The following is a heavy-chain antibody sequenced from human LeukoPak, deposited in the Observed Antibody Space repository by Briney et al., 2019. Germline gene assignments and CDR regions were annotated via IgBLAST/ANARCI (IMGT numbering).Heavy chain of an antibody. D-gene: IGHD3-22*01. CDR1: GFTFSSYA. V-gene: IGHV3-23*01. CDR3: AKGVIVVVITGFDY. J-gene: IGHJ4*02. Sequence: GGSLRLSCAASGFTFSSYAMSWVRQAPGKGLEWVSAISGNGGSTYYADSVKGRFTISRDNSKNTLYLQMNSLRAEDTAVYYCAKGVIVVVITGFDYWGQGTLVTVSS. CDR2: ISGNGGST.